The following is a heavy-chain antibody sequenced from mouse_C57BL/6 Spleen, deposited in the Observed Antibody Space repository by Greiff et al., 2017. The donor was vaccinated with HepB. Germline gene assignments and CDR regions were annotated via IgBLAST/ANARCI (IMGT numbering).Heavy chain of an antibody. CDR1: GFTFRSYA. D-gene: IGHD2-2*01. Sequence: EVQLVESGGGLVKPGGSLKLSCAASGFTFRSYAMSWVRQTPEKRLEWVATISDGGSYTYYPDNVKGRFTISRDNAKNNLYLQMSHLKSEDTAMYYCAREGLRDFDYWGQGTTLTVSS. CDR3: AREGLRDFDY. J-gene: IGHJ2*01. V-gene: IGHV5-4*01. CDR2: ISDGGSYT.